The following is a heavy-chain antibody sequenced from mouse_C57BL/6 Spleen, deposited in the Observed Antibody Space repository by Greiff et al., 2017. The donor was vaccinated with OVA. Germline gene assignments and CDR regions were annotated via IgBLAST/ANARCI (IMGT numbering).Heavy chain of an antibody. CDR1: GYTFPDYE. CDR2: IDPETGGT. CDR3: TRLPYEYAMDY. J-gene: IGHJ4*01. Sequence: QVQLQQSGAELVRPGASVTLSCKASGYTFPDYEMHWVKQTPVHGLEWIGAIDPETGGTAYNQKFKGKAILTADKSSSTAYMELRSLTSEDSAVYYCTRLPYEYAMDYWGQGTSVTVSS. V-gene: IGHV1-15*01. D-gene: IGHD2-3*01.